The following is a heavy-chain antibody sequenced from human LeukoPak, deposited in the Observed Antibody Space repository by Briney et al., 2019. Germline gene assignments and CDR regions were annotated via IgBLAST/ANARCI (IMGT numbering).Heavy chain of an antibody. CDR1: GFTFSSYG. D-gene: IGHD5-18*01. J-gene: IGHJ6*04. V-gene: IGHV3-30*18. Sequence: PGGSLRLSCAASGFTFSSYGMHWVRQAPGKGLEWVAVISYDGSNKYYADSVKGRFTISRDNSKNTLYLQMNSLRAEDTAVYYCAKDRIQLWFYGLDVWGKGTTVTVSS. CDR2: ISYDGSNK. CDR3: AKDRIQLWFYGLDV.